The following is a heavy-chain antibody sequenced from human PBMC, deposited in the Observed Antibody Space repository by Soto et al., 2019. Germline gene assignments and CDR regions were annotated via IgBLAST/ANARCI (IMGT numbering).Heavy chain of an antibody. Sequence: QVQLQESGPGLVKPSGTLSLTCAVSGGSVNTDSWWSWVRQPPGKGLEWIGDVPHSGTTNYIQSLTSQLTISVDKAAIQVSLELTSVAAADTAVYYCARVVSCRWVYWGQGNLVNVSS. CDR3: ARVVSCRWVY. CDR1: GGSVNTDSW. CDR2: VPHSGTT. J-gene: IGHJ4*02. V-gene: IGHV4-4*02. D-gene: IGHD1-26*01.